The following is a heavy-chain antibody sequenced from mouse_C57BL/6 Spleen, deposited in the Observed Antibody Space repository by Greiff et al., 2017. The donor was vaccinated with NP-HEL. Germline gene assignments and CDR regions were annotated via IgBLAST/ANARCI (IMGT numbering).Heavy chain of an antibody. J-gene: IGHJ2*01. D-gene: IGHD2-4*01. Sequence: VQLQQSGPELVKPGASVKISCKASGYAFSSSWMNWVKQRPGKGLEWIGRIYPGDGDTNYNGKFKGKATLTADKSSSTAYMQLSSLTSEDSAVYFCARGDYDYDWGDYWGQGTTRTVSS. CDR1: GYAFSSSW. CDR3: ARGDYDYDWGDY. CDR2: IYPGDGDT. V-gene: IGHV1-82*01.